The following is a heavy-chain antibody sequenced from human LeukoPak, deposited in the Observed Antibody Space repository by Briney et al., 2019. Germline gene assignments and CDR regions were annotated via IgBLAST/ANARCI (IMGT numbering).Heavy chain of an antibody. CDR3: ARVEETSLWIQLWLPDY. CDR2: ISGSGGST. J-gene: IGHJ4*02. CDR1: GFTFSSYA. D-gene: IGHD5-18*01. Sequence: GGSLRLSCAASGFTFSSYAMSWVRQAPGKGLEWVSAISGSGGSTYYADSVKGRFTISRDNSKNTLYLQMNSLRAEDTAVYYCARVEETSLWIQLWLPDYWGQGTQVTVSS. V-gene: IGHV3-23*01.